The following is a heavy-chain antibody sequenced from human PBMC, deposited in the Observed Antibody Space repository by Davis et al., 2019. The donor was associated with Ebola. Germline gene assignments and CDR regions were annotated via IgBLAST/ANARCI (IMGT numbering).Heavy chain of an antibody. CDR3: ARAPVLRYTWNDEGVRYYYYMDV. Sequence: PSETLSLTCTVSGGSISSYYWSWVRQPPGKGLEWIGYIYDSGTTKYNPSLKSRVTISADTSKTQFSLKLSSVTAADTAVYYCARAPVLRYTWNDEGVRYYYYMDVWGKGTTVTVSS. D-gene: IGHD1-1*01. J-gene: IGHJ6*03. V-gene: IGHV4-59*12. CDR1: GGSISSYY. CDR2: IYDSGTT.